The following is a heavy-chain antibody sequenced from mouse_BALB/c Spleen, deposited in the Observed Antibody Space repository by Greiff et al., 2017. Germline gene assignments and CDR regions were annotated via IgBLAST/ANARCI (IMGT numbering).Heavy chain of an antibody. J-gene: IGHJ3*01. D-gene: IGHD2-1*01. CDR2: INPSNGGT. CDR3: AIYYGNQGWFAY. V-gene: IGHV1S81*02. CDR1: GYTFTSYY. Sequence: QVQLQQSGAELVKPGASVKLSCKASGYTFTSYYMYWVKQRPGQGLEWIGEINPSNGGTNFNEKFKSKATLTVDKSSSTAYMLLSSLTSEDSAVYYCAIYYGNQGWFAYWGQGTLVTVSA.